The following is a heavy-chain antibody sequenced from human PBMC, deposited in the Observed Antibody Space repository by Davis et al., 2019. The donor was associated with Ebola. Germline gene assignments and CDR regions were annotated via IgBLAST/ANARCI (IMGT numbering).Heavy chain of an antibody. CDR2: ISAYNGNT. J-gene: IGHJ4*02. V-gene: IGHV1-18*01. CDR1: GYTFTSYG. CDR3: ARLTPTLPDY. Sequence: ASVKVSCKASGYTFTSYGISWVRQAPGQGLEWMGWISAYNGNTKYSQKFQGRVTITRDTSASTAYMELSSLRSEDTAVYYCARLTPTLPDYWGQGTLVTVSS.